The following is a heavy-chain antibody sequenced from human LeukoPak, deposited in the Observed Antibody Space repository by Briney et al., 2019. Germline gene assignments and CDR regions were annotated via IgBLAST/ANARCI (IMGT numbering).Heavy chain of an antibody. CDR1: GGSISSGGYY. CDR3: ARAVTGDRDEYYYYYYMDV. V-gene: IGHV4-30-2*01. J-gene: IGHJ6*03. CDR2: IYHSGST. Sequence: SETLSLTCTVSGGSISSGGYYWSWIRQPPGKGLEWIGYIYHSGSTYYNPSLKSRVTISVDTSKNQFSLKLSSVTAADTAVYYCARAVTGDRDEYYYYYYMDVWGKGTTVTVSS. D-gene: IGHD7-27*01.